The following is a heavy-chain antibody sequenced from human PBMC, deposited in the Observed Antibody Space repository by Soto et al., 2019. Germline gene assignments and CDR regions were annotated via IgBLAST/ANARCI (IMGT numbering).Heavy chain of an antibody. J-gene: IGHJ4*02. CDR3: ARDDSGYPSYFHY. D-gene: IGHD3-16*02. CDR1: GFTFSSYE. Sequence: EVQLVESGGGLVQPGGSLRLSCAASGFTFSSYEMNWVRQAPGKGLEWVSYISSGGSPIYYADSVRGRFTISRDNAKNSLYLQMNSLRAEDTAVYYCARDDSGYPSYFHYWGQGTLVTVSS. V-gene: IGHV3-48*03. CDR2: ISSGGSPI.